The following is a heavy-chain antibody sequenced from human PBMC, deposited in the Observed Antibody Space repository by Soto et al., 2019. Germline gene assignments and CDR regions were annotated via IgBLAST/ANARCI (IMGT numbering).Heavy chain of an antibody. V-gene: IGHV5-51*01. CDR2: IYPDDSDT. Sequence: GESLKISCEGSGYTFSTSWLARVRQMPGKGLEWMGIIYPDDSDTRYSPSFQGQVTFSADKSIRTSYLQWRSLQASDTAMYYCARQRGKILSRQGPYGMDVWGQGTRVTSSS. J-gene: IGHJ6*01. CDR1: GYTFSTSW. CDR3: ARQRGKILSRQGPYGMDV. D-gene: IGHD2-15*01.